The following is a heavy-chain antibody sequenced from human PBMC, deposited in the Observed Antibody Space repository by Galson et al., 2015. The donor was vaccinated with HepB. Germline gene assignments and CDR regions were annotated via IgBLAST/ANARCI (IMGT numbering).Heavy chain of an antibody. D-gene: IGHD5-12*01. CDR3: ARGHSGLRV. V-gene: IGHV3-74*01. Sequence: SLRLSCAASGFTFSNFWMNWVRQAPGKGPVWVSRINIDGSSTTYGDSVRGRFTISRDNAKNTLYLQTNSLRAEDTAVYYCARGHSGLRVWGQGTMVTVSS. CDR1: GFTFSNFW. CDR2: INIDGSST. J-gene: IGHJ3*01.